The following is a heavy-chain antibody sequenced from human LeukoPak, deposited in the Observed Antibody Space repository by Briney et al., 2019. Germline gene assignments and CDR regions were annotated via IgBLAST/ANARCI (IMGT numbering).Heavy chain of an antibody. Sequence: GGSLRLSCAASGFTFSSYAMSWVRQAPGKGLERVSAISGSGGSTHHADSVKGRFTISRDNSKNTLYLQMKSLRAEDTAIYYCARSETLGPTAAEHGYWGQGTLVTVSS. D-gene: IGHD1-1*01. V-gene: IGHV3-23*01. CDR2: ISGSGGST. CDR3: ARSETLGPTAAEHGY. J-gene: IGHJ4*02. CDR1: GFTFSSYA.